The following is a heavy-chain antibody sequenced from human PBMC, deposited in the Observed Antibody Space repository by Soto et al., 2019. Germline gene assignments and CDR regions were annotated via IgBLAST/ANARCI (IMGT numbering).Heavy chain of an antibody. CDR2: INPSGGST. V-gene: IGHV1-46*01. J-gene: IGHJ6*02. CDR1: GYTFTSYY. Sequence: ASVKVSCKASGYTFTSYYMHWVRQAPGQGLEWMGIINPSGGSTSYAQKFQGRVTMTRDTSTSTVYMELSSLRSEDTAVYYCAREMALAYYYYGMDVWGQGTTVTVS. CDR3: AREMALAYYYYGMDV. D-gene: IGHD3-16*02.